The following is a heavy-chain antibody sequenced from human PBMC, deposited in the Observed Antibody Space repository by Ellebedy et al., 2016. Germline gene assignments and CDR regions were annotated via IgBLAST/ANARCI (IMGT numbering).Heavy chain of an antibody. J-gene: IGHJ4*02. Sequence: GESLKISCAASGFTFSSYGMHWVRQAPGKGLEWVAVISYDGSNKYYADSVKGRFTISRDNSKNTLYLQMNSLRAEDTAVYYCAKDCPFGDYVGGGYRLGYYFDHWGQGTLVTVSS. CDR3: AKDCPFGDYVGGGYRLGYYFDH. D-gene: IGHD3-16*02. CDR1: GFTFSSYG. CDR2: ISYDGSNK. V-gene: IGHV3-30*18.